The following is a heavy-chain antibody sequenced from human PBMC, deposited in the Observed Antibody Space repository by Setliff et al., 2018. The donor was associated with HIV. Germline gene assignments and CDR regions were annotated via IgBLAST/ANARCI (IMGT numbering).Heavy chain of an antibody. V-gene: IGHV3-21*01. CDR2: ISSSSSYI. Sequence: PGGSLRLSCAASGFAFDNYCMTWVRQAPGKGLEWVSSISSSSSYIYYADSVKGRFTISRDNAKNSLYLQMNSLRAEDTAVYFCARDTGQLVYYFDSWGQGTLVTVSS. J-gene: IGHJ4*02. D-gene: IGHD6-6*01. CDR1: GFAFDNYC. CDR3: ARDTGQLVYYFDS.